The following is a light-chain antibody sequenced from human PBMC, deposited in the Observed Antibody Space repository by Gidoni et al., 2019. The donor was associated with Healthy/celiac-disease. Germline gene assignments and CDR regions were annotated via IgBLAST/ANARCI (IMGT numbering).Light chain of an antibody. V-gene: IGKV1-5*03. CDR1: QSTSSW. Sequence: DIQMTQSPSTLSASVGDRVTITCRASQSTSSWLAWYQQKPGKAPKLLIYKASSLESGVPSRFSGSGSGTEFTLTIRSLQPDDFATYYCQQYNSYSRTFGQGTKLEIK. CDR2: KAS. J-gene: IGKJ2*02. CDR3: QQYNSYSRT.